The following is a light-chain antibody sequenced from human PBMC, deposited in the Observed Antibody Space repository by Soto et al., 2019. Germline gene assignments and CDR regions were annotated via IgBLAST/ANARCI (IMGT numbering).Light chain of an antibody. CDR3: CSYAGSYRVV. J-gene: IGLJ2*01. CDR1: SSDVGGYNY. V-gene: IGLV2-11*01. CDR2: DVS. Sequence: QSALTQPRSVSGSPGQSVTISCTGTSSDVGGYNYVSWYQQHPGKAPKLMIYDVSKRPSGVPDRFSGFKSGNTASLTISGLQAEDEADYYCCSYAGSYRVVFGGGTKVTVL.